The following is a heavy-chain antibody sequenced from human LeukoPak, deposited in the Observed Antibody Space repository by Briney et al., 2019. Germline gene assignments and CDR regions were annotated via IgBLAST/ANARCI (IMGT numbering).Heavy chain of an antibody. CDR1: GFTFSDYY. J-gene: IGHJ4*02. CDR3: AKGQGSSGSYRPLDY. V-gene: IGHV3-11*01. Sequence: GGTLRLSCAASGFTFSDYYMSWIRQAPGKGLEWVSYINSYGRSTYYADSVKGRFTISRDNAKNLLYLQMNSLRAEDTAVYYCAKGQGSSGSYRPLDYWGQGTLVTVSS. CDR2: INSYGRST. D-gene: IGHD3-10*01.